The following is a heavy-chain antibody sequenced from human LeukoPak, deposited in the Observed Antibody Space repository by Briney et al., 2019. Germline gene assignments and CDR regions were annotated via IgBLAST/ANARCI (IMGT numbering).Heavy chain of an antibody. Sequence: ASVKVSCKASGYTFTRYHMNWVRQAPGQGLEWMGIINPSGGSASYAQKFQGRVTMTRDTSTSTVYMELSSLRSDDTAVYYCARQYCSGGSCYVADYWGQGTLVTVSS. V-gene: IGHV1-46*01. CDR1: GYTFTRYH. J-gene: IGHJ4*02. D-gene: IGHD2-15*01. CDR2: INPSGGSA. CDR3: ARQYCSGGSCYVADY.